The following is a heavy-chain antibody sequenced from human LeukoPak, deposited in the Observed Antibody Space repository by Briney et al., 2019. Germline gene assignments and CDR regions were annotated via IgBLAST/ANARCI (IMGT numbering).Heavy chain of an antibody. V-gene: IGHV3-30*18. D-gene: IGHD3-10*01. CDR3: AKEDYYGSGSYSYFDY. CDR2: ISYDGSNK. J-gene: IGHJ4*02. CDR1: GFTFSSYG. Sequence: PGGSLRLSCAASGFTFSSYGMHWVRQAPGKGLEWVAVISYDGSNKYYADSVKGRFTISRDNSKNTLYLQMNSLRAEDTAVYYCAKEDYYGSGSYSYFDYWGQGTLVTVS.